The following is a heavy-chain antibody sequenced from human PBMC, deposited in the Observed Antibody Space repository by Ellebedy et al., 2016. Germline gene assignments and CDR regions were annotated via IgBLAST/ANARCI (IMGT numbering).Heavy chain of an antibody. Sequence: GGSLRLSCAASGFTFRDYTMSWVRQAPGKGLEWVSAVGISGSDKYYADSVKGRFTISRDNSKNTLYLQMTSLRAEDTAIYYCAKALGQYSGYNDYWGQGTLVTVSS. D-gene: IGHD5-12*01. CDR3: AKALGQYSGYNDY. CDR2: VGISGSDK. V-gene: IGHV3-23*01. J-gene: IGHJ4*02. CDR1: GFTFRDYT.